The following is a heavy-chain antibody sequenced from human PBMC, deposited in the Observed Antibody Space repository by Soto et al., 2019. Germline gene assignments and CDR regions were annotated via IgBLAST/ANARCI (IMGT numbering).Heavy chain of an antibody. V-gene: IGHV2-5*02. CDR3: AHGSGWLSDY. CDR1: GFSLSSPAVG. D-gene: IGHD6-19*01. CDR2: IYWDDDK. J-gene: IGHJ4*02. Sequence: QITLKESGPTLVKPTQTLTLTCTFSGFSLSSPAVGVNWIRQPPGKALEWLALIYWDDDKQYSPSLRSRLTITKDTSKNRVVLTMPNVDPVDTATYYCAHGSGWLSDYWGQGTLVTVSS.